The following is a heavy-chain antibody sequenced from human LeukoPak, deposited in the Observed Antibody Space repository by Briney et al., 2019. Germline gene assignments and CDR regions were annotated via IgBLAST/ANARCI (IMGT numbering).Heavy chain of an antibody. CDR1: GFTFSTYT. Sequence: GGSLRLSCAAFGFTFSTYTMYWVRHPPGKRLEWVSIIGNNGGGIHYADSVKGRFTISRDNFKNALYLQMNSLRVEDTAVYYCAIDPNWGTHSWGQGVLVTVSS. D-gene: IGHD7-27*01. J-gene: IGHJ4*02. CDR3: AIDPNWGTHS. CDR2: IGNNGGGI. V-gene: IGHV3-23*01.